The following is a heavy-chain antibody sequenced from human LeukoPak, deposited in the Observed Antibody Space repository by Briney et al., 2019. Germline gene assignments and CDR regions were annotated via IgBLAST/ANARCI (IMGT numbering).Heavy chain of an antibody. Sequence: SQTLSLTCTVSGGSMSSGSYYWSWIRQPAGKGLEWIGRIYTSGSTKYNPSVESRVTISVDTPKNQFYLKLNSVTAADTAVYYCAREWGNAGLFDYWGQGTLVTVSS. J-gene: IGHJ4*02. CDR1: GGSMSSGSYY. D-gene: IGHD1-26*01. V-gene: IGHV4-61*02. CDR3: AREWGNAGLFDY. CDR2: IYTSGST.